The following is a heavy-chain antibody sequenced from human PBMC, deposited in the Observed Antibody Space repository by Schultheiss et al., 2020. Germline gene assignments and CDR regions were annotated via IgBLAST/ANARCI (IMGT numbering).Heavy chain of an antibody. CDR1: GGSINSGDYY. D-gene: IGHD4-17*01. J-gene: IGHJ6*02. Sequence: SETLSLTCTVSGGSINSGDYYWSWIRQPPGKGLEWIGYIYYSGSTFYNPSLKSRITISVDTSKNQFSLKLRSVTAADTAVYYCARDLNGEFVTTDHYYFGMDVWGQGTTVTVSS. CDR2: IYYSGST. V-gene: IGHV4-30-4*01. CDR3: ARDLNGEFVTTDHYYFGMDV.